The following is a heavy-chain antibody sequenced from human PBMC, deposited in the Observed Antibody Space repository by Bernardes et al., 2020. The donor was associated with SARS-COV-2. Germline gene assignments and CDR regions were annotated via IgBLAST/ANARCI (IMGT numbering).Heavy chain of an antibody. J-gene: IGHJ6*02. D-gene: IGHD3-22*01. CDR3: ARDHYYDSSGSPLYGMDV. CDR1: GYTFTGYY. CDR2: INPNSGGP. Sequence: ASVKVSCKASGYTFTGYYMHWVRQAPGQGLEWMGWINPNSGGPNYAQKFQGCVTMTRDTSISTAYMELSRLRSDDTAVYYCARDHYYDSSGSPLYGMDVWGQGTTVTVSS. V-gene: IGHV1-2*04.